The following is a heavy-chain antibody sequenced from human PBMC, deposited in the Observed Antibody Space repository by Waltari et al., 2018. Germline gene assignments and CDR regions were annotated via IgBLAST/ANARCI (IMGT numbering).Heavy chain of an antibody. CDR1: GVAFSGCG. D-gene: IGHD2-15*01. J-gene: IGHJ4*02. Sequence: EVQLVESGGGLVQHGGSLRLLCAASGVAFSGCGWNWVLPAPGKVLEWISYIRSSSSTRYYAESVKGKFTISRDNAKNSLYLQMNSLRAEDTAVYYCARDSSQERLDYWGQGTLVTVSS. CDR3: ARDSSQERLDY. CDR2: IRSSSSTR. V-gene: IGHV3-48*01.